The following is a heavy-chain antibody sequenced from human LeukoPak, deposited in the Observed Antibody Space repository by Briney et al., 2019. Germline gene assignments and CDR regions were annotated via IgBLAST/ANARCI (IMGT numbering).Heavy chain of an antibody. CDR2: IIPIFGTA. Sequence: SVKVSCKASGGTFSSYAISWVRQAPGQGLEWMGRIIPIFGTANYAQKFQGRVTITTDGSTSTAYMELSSLRSEDTAVYYCASRGYSYGSPGYFDYWGQGTLVTVSS. CDR1: GGTFSSYA. V-gene: IGHV1-69*05. J-gene: IGHJ4*02. D-gene: IGHD5-18*01. CDR3: ASRGYSYGSPGYFDY.